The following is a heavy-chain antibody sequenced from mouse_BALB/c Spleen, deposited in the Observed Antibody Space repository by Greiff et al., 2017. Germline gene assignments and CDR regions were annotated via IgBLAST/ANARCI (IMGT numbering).Heavy chain of an antibody. J-gene: IGHJ1*01. D-gene: IGHD1-1*01. CDR1: GFTFSSYG. Sequence: EVHLVESGGGLVQPGGSLKLSCAASGFTFSSYGMSWVRQTPDKRLELVATINSNGGSTYYPDSVKGRFTIPRDNAKNTLYLQMSSLKSEDTAMYYCARDGVVARYFDVWGAGTTVTVSS. V-gene: IGHV5-6-3*01. CDR3: ARDGVVARYFDV. CDR2: INSNGGST.